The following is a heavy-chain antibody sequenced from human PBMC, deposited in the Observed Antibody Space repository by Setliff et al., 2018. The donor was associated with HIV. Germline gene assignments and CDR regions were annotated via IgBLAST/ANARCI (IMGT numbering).Heavy chain of an antibody. D-gene: IGHD3-10*01. Sequence: GESLKISCKTSEYTFNTLWIAWVRQMPGKGLEWMGMVFPDDSDTRYSPSFQGQVSMSADKSINTAYLQWSSLKASDTAVYYCARSMGFKATTRLDFWGPGTLVTVSS. CDR3: ARSMGFKATTRLDF. V-gene: IGHV5-51*01. CDR2: VFPDDSDT. CDR1: EYTFNTLW. J-gene: IGHJ4*02.